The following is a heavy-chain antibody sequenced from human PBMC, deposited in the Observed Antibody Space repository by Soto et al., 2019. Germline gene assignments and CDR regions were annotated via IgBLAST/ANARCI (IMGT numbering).Heavy chain of an antibody. CDR3: ARYTVDRYYFDY. V-gene: IGHV4-59*01. CDR2: IYYSGST. J-gene: IGHJ4*02. D-gene: IGHD3-22*01. Sequence: SETLSLTCTVSGGSISSYYWSWIRQPPGKGLEWIGYIYYSGSTNYNPSLKSRVTISVDTSKNQFSLKLSSVTAADTAVYYCARYTVDRYYFDYWGQLTRVSVSS. CDR1: GGSISSYY.